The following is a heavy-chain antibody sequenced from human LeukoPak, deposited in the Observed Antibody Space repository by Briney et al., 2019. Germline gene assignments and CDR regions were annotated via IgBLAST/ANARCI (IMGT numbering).Heavy chain of an antibody. CDR1: GYTFTSYG. D-gene: IGHD1-26*01. J-gene: IGHJ2*01. V-gene: IGHV1-18*01. Sequence: ASVKVSCKASGYTFTSYGISWVRQAPGQGLEWMGWISAYNGNTNYAQKLQGRVTMTTDTSTSTAYMELRSLRSDDTAVYYCVRYLVGATDWYFDLWGRGTLVTVSS. CDR2: ISAYNGNT. CDR3: VRYLVGATDWYFDL.